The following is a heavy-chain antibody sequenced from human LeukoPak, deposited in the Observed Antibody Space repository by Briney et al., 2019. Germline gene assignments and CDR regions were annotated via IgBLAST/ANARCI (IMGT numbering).Heavy chain of an antibody. CDR2: IYYSGST. CDR3: ARSAFRHTLDY. J-gene: IGHJ4*02. CDR1: GGSISSYY. V-gene: IGHV4-59*01. D-gene: IGHD3-3*02. Sequence: SETLSLTCTVSGGSISSYYWSWIRQPPGKGLEWIGYIYYSGSTNYNPSLKSRVTISVDTSKNQFSLKLSSVTAADTAVYYCARSAFRHTLDYWGQGTLVTVSS.